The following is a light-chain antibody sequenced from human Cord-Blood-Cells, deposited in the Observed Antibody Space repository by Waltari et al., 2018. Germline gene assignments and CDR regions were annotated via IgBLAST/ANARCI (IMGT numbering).Light chain of an antibody. V-gene: IGKV3-20*01. CDR1: QSVSSSY. Sequence: EIVLTQSPGTLSLSRGERATLSCSASQSVSSSYLAWYQQKPGQAPRLLIYGASSSATGIPDRFSGSGSGTDFTLTISRLEPEDFAVYYCQQYGSSPPLTFGGGTKVEIK. CDR3: QQYGSSPPLT. J-gene: IGKJ4*01. CDR2: GAS.